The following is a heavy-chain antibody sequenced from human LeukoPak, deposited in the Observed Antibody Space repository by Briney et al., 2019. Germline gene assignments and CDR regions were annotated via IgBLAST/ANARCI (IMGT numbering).Heavy chain of an antibody. CDR2: IYHSGST. D-gene: IGHD3-16*01. V-gene: IGHV4-38-2*02. Sequence: SETLSLTCTVSGYSISSGYYWGWIRPPPGKGLEWIGSIYHSGSTYYNPSLKSRVTISVDTSKNQFSLKLSSVTAADTAVYYCARSSDEIRFYYDYVWGSFCCWGQGTLVTVSS. CDR3: ARSSDEIRFYYDYVWGSFCC. CDR1: GYSISSGYY. J-gene: IGHJ4*02.